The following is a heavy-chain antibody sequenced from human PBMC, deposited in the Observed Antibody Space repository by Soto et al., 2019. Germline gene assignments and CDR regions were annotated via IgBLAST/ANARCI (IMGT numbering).Heavy chain of an antibody. J-gene: IGHJ6*02. D-gene: IGHD2-15*01. CDR3: ARDCSGGSCYSGMDV. CDR2: ISSSGYI. Sequence: PVGSLRLSCAASGFNFNSYTINWVRQARGKRLEWLSSISSSGYIFSTDSVRGRFTISRDNAKNSVYLQINSLRAEDTAVYFCARDCSGGSCYSGMDVWGQGTTVTVSS. CDR1: GFNFNSYT. V-gene: IGHV3-21*01.